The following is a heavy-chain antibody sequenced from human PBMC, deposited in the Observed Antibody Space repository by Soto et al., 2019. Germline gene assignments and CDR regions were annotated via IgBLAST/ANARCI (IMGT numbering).Heavy chain of an antibody. CDR2: ISSSSSTI. CDR3: ARDGVNLRYFDSAPLDV. Sequence: GGSLRLSCAASGFTFSSYSMNWVRQAPGKGLEWVSYISSSSSTIYYADSVKGRFTISRDNAKNSLYLQMNSLRAEDTAVYYCARDGVNLRYFDSAPLDVWGKGTTVTVSS. CDR1: GFTFSSYS. D-gene: IGHD3-9*01. V-gene: IGHV3-48*01. J-gene: IGHJ6*04.